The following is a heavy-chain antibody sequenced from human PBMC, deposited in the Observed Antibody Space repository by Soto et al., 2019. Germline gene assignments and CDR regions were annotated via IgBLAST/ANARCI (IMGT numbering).Heavy chain of an antibody. CDR2: IWYDGSNK. CDR1: GFTFSSYG. J-gene: IGHJ6*02. V-gene: IGHV3-33*01. Sequence: VKLVESGGGVVQPGRSLRLSCAASGFTFSSYGMHWVRQAPGKGLAWVAVIWYDGSNKYYADPVQGRFTISIDNSDDALCLPMNSLRVDGTAVYYCARVMGGVWGHCSGGSCYSGYYYSGMDVWGQGTTVTVFS. D-gene: IGHD2-15*01. CDR3: ARVMGGVWGHCSGGSCYSGYYYSGMDV.